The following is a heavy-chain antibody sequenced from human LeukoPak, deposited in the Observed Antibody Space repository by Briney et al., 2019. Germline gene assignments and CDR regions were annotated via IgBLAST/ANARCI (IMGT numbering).Heavy chain of an antibody. D-gene: IGHD4-17*01. CDR1: GFSLSSSSMC. CDR3: ARTDMTTVTTVVGTMDF. Sequence: SGPALVKPTQTLTLTCTFFGFSLSSSSMCLNWIRQSPGKALEWLARIDWDGDTYYTASLKTRLSITKDTSKNQVVLTMTNMDPVDTATYYCARTDMTTVTTVVGTMDFWGQGTPVTVSS. CDR2: IDWDGDT. V-gene: IGHV2-70*11. J-gene: IGHJ4*02.